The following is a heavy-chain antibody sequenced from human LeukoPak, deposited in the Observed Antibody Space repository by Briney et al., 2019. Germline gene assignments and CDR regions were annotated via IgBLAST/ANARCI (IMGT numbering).Heavy chain of an antibody. Sequence: GGSLRLSCAASGFTFSSYAMHWVRQAPGKGLEWVAVISYDGSNKYYADSVKGRFTISRDNSKNTLYLQMSSLRSEDTAVYYCARGNTAMAPNFDYWGQGTLVTVSS. CDR2: ISYDGSNK. J-gene: IGHJ4*02. V-gene: IGHV3-30*04. D-gene: IGHD5-18*01. CDR1: GFTFSSYA. CDR3: ARGNTAMAPNFDY.